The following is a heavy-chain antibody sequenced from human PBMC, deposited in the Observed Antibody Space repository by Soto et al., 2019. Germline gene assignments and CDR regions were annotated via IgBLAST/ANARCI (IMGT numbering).Heavy chain of an antibody. J-gene: IGHJ4*02. CDR2: ISSSSSTI. CDR1: GFTFSSYS. D-gene: IGHD3-3*01. CDR3: ARTRVDDFWSGYPQADYYFDY. V-gene: IGHV3-48*01. Sequence: PGGSLRLSCAASGFTFSSYSMNWVRQAPGKGLEWVSYISSSSSTIYYADSVKGRFTISRDNAKNSLYLQMNSLRAEDTAVYYCARTRVDDFWSGYPQADYYFDYWGQGTLVTVSS.